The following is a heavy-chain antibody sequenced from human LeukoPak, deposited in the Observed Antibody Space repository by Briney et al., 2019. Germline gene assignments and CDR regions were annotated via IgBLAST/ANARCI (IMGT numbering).Heavy chain of an antibody. J-gene: IGHJ3*02. Sequence: GGSLRLSCAASGFTFSSYWLSWVGQAPGKGLEWVANIKQDGREKYYVDSVKGRFTISRDNAKHSLYLQMNSLRAEDTAVYYCARDIDAVGYIGGFDTWGQGTMATVSP. CDR2: IKQDGREK. V-gene: IGHV3-7*01. CDR3: ARDIDAVGYIGGFDT. D-gene: IGHD6-25*01. CDR1: GFTFSSYW.